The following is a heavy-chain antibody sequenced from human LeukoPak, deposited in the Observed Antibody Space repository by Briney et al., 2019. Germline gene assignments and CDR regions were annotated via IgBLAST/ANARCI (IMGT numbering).Heavy chain of an antibody. Sequence: SETLSLTCTVSGGSISSYYWSWIRQPPGKGLEWIGYIYYSGSTNYNPSLKSRVTISVDTSKNQFSLKLSSVTAADTAVYYCARGTLSGSYSNWFDPWGQGTLVTVSS. V-gene: IGHV4-59*08. D-gene: IGHD1-26*01. CDR1: GGSISSYY. CDR2: IYYSGST. J-gene: IGHJ5*02. CDR3: ARGTLSGSYSNWFDP.